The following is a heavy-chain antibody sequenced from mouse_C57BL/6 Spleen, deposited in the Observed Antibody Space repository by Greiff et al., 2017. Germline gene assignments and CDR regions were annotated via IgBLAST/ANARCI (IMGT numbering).Heavy chain of an antibody. D-gene: IGHD2-4*01. J-gene: IGHJ4*01. Sequence: QVQLQQPGAELVRPGSSVKLSCKASGYTFTSYWMHWVKQRPIQGLEWIGNIDPSDSETHYNQKFKDKATLTVDKSSSTAYMQLSSLTSEDSAVYYCARWGLGDYDGYAMDYWGQGTSVTVSS. CDR3: ARWGLGDYDGYAMDY. V-gene: IGHV1-52*01. CDR1: GYTFTSYW. CDR2: IDPSDSET.